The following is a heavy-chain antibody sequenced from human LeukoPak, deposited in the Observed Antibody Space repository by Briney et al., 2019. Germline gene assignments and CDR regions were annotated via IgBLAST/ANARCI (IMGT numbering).Heavy chain of an antibody. D-gene: IGHD3-16*02. CDR1: GFTFSSYA. CDR3: AKVAFGGVIADYRYFDL. V-gene: IGHV3-23*01. Sequence: GGSLRLSCAASGFTFSSYAMSWVRQAPGKGLEWVSAISGSGGRTYYADSVKGRFTISRDNSKNTLYLQMNSLRAEDTAVYYCAKVAFGGVIADYRYFDLWGRGTLVTVSS. CDR2: ISGSGGRT. J-gene: IGHJ2*01.